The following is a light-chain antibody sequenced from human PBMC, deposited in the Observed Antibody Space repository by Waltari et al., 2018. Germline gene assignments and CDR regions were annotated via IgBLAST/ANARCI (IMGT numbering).Light chain of an antibody. J-gene: IGKJ1*01. CDR1: ENVDNK. CDR3: HQYYNWPQT. Sequence: EIVMTQSPATLSVSPGQRATLSCRASENVDNKLAWYQLKPGQAPRLLIDNTFIRATDIPARFSGSGSGTEFILTISSLQSEDLAVYSCHQYYNWPQTFGQGTKVEIK. V-gene: IGKV3-15*01. CDR2: NTF.